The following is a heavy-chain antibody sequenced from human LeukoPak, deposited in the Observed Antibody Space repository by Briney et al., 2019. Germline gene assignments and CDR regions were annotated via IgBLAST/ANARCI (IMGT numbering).Heavy chain of an antibody. D-gene: IGHD3-16*02. CDR1: GYSISSSYY. CDR2: IYYSGST. Sequence: PSETLSLTCTVSGYSISSSYYWGWIRQPPGKGLEWIGSIYYSGSTYYNPSLKSRVTISVDTSKNQFSLKLSSVTAADTAVYYCARDPVMITFGGVIVWGAFDIWGQGTMVTVSS. V-gene: IGHV4-38-2*02. CDR3: ARDPVMITFGGVIVWGAFDI. J-gene: IGHJ3*02.